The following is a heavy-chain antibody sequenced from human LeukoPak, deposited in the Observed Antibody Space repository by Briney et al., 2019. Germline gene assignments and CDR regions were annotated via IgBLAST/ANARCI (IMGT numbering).Heavy chain of an antibody. Sequence: GGSLRLSCAASGFTFSSYAMTWVRQAPGKGLEWVSGISGGGTTYYADSVKGRFTISRDNSKNTVYLQINSLRAEDTAMYYCAKVSGAWSIDYWGQGTLVTVSS. CDR1: GFTFSSYA. V-gene: IGHV3-23*01. CDR3: AKVSGAWSIDY. J-gene: IGHJ4*02. CDR2: ISGGGTT. D-gene: IGHD1-1*01.